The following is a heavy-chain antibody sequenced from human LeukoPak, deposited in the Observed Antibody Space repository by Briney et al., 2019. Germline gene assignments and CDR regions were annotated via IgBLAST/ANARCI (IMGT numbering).Heavy chain of an antibody. Sequence: PGESLRLSCAVSGFPFSTYWMSWVRQAPGKGLGWVANINQDGTEKYYVDSVKGRFTISRDYAKNSLYLQMNSLRVEDTAVYYCAKVAKYYYGPETYYFFEQWGQGTPVTASS. CDR3: AKVAKYYYGPETYYFFEQ. CDR1: GFPFSTYW. J-gene: IGHJ4*02. D-gene: IGHD3-10*01. V-gene: IGHV3-7*01. CDR2: INQDGTEK.